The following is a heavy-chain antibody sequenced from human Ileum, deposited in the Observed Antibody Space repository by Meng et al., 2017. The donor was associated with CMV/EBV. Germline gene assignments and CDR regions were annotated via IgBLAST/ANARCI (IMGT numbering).Heavy chain of an antibody. CDR2: ISYDGSNK. Sequence: GEPLKISCAASGFTFSSYAMHGVRQAPGKGLGWVAVISYDGSNKYYADSVKGRFIISRDNSKTTLYLQMNSLRLEDTAVYYCGRDSGADSVATGDFDYWGRGTRVTVSS. D-gene: IGHD5-12*01. CDR3: GRDSGADSVATGDFDY. J-gene: IGHJ4*02. V-gene: IGHV3-30-3*01. CDR1: GFTFSSYA.